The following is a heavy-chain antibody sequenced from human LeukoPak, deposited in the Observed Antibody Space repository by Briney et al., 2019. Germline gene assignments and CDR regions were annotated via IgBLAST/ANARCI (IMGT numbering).Heavy chain of an antibody. CDR2: IKVDGNEK. CDR1: KFTFSSYW. V-gene: IGHV3-7*01. D-gene: IGHD6-6*01. Sequence: PGGSLRLSCAASKFTFSSYWMSWVRQAPGKGLEWVADIKVDGNEKYYVDSVKGRFTISRDNAKNSLYLQMNSLRAEDTAVYYCARDVVGYSSSSVGLYYYYMDVWGKGTTVTVSS. J-gene: IGHJ6*03. CDR3: ARDVVGYSSSSVGLYYYYMDV.